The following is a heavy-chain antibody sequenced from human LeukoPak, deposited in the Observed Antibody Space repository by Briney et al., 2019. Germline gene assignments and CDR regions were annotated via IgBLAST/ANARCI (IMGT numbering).Heavy chain of an antibody. CDR1: GYTFTSYS. Sequence: ASVKVSCKASGYTFTSYSMHWVRQAPGQGLEWIGVINPNSGVTKYAQKFQGRVTMTRDTSISTVYIKLSTVTSDDPAVYYCARYSDGSKIDLYYYGIDVWGQGTTVTVSS. CDR3: ARYSDGSKIDLYYYGIDV. D-gene: IGHD5-24*01. CDR2: INPNSGVT. J-gene: IGHJ6*02. V-gene: IGHV1-2*02.